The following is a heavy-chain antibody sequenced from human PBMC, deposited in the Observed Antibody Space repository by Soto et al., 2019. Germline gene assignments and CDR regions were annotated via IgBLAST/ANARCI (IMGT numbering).Heavy chain of an antibody. V-gene: IGHV1-2*02. CDR2: INPNSGGT. CDR3: ARVGGDYYYDSSGYPT. CDR1: GYTFTGYY. Sequence: ASVKVFCKASGYTFTGYYMHWVRQAPGQGLEWMGWINPNSGGTNYAQKFQGRVTMTRDTSISTAYMELSRLRSDDTAVYYCARVGGDYYYDSSGYPTWGQGTLVTVS. J-gene: IGHJ5*02. D-gene: IGHD3-22*01.